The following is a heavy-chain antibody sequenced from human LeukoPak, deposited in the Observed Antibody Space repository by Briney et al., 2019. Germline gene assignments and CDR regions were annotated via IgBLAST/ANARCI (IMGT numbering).Heavy chain of an antibody. Sequence: SVKVSCKASGGTFSSYAISWVRQAPGQGLEWMGGIIPIFGTANYAQKFQGRVTITTDESTSTAYMELSSLRSEDTAVYYCARGSGYDLDVLDYWGREPWSPSPQ. CDR3: ARGSGYDLDVLDY. J-gene: IGHJ4*02. V-gene: IGHV1-69*05. D-gene: IGHD5-12*01. CDR2: IIPIFGTA. CDR1: GGTFSSYA.